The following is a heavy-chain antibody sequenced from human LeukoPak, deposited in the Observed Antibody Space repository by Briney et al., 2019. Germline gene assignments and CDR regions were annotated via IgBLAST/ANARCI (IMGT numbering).Heavy chain of an antibody. Sequence: ASVKVSCKASGYTFTSCDINWVRQATGQGLEWMGWMNPNSGNTGYAQKFQGRVTMTRNTSISTAYMELSSLRSEDTAVYYCARVDYYGSGSYYRYWGQGTLVTVSS. CDR1: GYTFTSCD. D-gene: IGHD3-10*01. V-gene: IGHV1-8*01. J-gene: IGHJ4*02. CDR2: MNPNSGNT. CDR3: ARVDYYGSGSYYRY.